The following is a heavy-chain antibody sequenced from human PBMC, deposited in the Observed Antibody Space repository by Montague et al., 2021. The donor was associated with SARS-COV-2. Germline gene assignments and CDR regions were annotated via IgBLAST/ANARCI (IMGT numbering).Heavy chain of an antibody. CDR3: ARGGVIAPAATWWFDP. CDR2: INQDGTDK. CDR1: GFTFSTFW. Sequence: SLRLSCAASGFTFSTFWMSWARQAPGKGLEWVAKINQDGTDKNYVDSVRGRFTISRDNAKNSVYLDVNSLRAEDTAVYYCARGGVIAPAATWWFDPRGQGTLITVSS. D-gene: IGHD2-2*01. V-gene: IGHV3-7*01. J-gene: IGHJ5*02.